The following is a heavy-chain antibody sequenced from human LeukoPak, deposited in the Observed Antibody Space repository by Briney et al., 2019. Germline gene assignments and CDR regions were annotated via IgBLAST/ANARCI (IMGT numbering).Heavy chain of an antibody. D-gene: IGHD4-17*01. V-gene: IGHV1-69*06. J-gene: IGHJ4*02. Sequence: SVKVSCKASGGTFSSYAISWVRQTPGQGLEWMGGIIPIFGTANYAQKFQGRVTITADKSTSTAYMELSSLRSADTAVYYCAIGGDYGPFDYWGQGTLVTVSS. CDR2: IIPIFGTA. CDR3: AIGGDYGPFDY. CDR1: GGTFSSYA.